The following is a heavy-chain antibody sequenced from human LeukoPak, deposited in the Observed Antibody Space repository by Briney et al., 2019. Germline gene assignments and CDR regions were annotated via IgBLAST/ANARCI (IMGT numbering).Heavy chain of an antibody. CDR2: IYYSGST. D-gene: IGHD6-13*01. V-gene: IGHV4-39*01. J-gene: IGHJ4*02. CDR1: GGSISSSSYY. CDR3: AGVRNSSSLLNPFDY. Sequence: SETLSLTCTVSGGSISSSSYYWGWIRQPPGKGLEWIGSIYYSGSTYYNPSLKSRVTISVDTSKNQFSLKLSSVTAADTAVYYCAGVRNSSSLLNPFDYWGQGTLVTASS.